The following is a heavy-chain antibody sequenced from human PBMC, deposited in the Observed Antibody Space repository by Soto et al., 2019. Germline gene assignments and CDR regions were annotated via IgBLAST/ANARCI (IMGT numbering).Heavy chain of an antibody. D-gene: IGHD1-26*01. Sequence: GESLKISCKGSGYSFSSWWIAWVRQMPGKGLEYMGIIYPSDSQTRYSPSFQGQVTISADTSISTAYLQWSSLKASDTAIYYCARLILGATDAFDIWGQGTMVTVSS. J-gene: IGHJ3*02. CDR2: IYPSDSQT. CDR1: GYSFSSWW. V-gene: IGHV5-51*01. CDR3: ARLILGATDAFDI.